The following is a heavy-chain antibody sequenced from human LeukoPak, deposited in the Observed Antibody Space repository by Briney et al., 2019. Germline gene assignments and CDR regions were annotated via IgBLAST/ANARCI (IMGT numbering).Heavy chain of an antibody. CDR2: IKQDGSET. Sequence: GGSLRLSCAASGFTFSSYWMSWVRQAPGKGLEWVANIKQDGSETYYLDSVKGRFTISKDNAKNSLYLQMNSLRAEDTALYHCARNNGMDVWGQGTTVIVSS. J-gene: IGHJ6*02. CDR1: GFTFSSYW. CDR3: ARNNGMDV. V-gene: IGHV3-7*03.